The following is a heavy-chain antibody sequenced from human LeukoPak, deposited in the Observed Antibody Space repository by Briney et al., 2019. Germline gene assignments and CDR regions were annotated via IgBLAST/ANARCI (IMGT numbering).Heavy chain of an antibody. V-gene: IGHV3-48*04. Sequence: QAGESLRLSCAASGFTFSSYWMSWVRQAPGKGLEWVSYISSSGSTIYYADSVKGRFTISRDNAKNSLYLQMNSLRAEDTAVYYCARGFYSSGWYVSYWGQGTLVTVSS. CDR2: ISSSGSTI. D-gene: IGHD6-19*01. CDR1: GFTFSSYW. CDR3: ARGFYSSGWYVSY. J-gene: IGHJ4*02.